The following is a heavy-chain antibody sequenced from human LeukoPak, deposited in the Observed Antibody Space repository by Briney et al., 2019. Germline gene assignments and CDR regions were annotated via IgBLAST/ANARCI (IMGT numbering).Heavy chain of an antibody. J-gene: IGHJ4*02. D-gene: IGHD5-18*01. Sequence: GGSLRLSCAASGFTFDDYAMHWVRQAPGKGLEWVSGISWNSGSIGYADPVKGRFTISRDNAKNSLYLQMNSLRAEDTALYYCAKDKSGYSYRYFDYWGQGTLVTVSS. V-gene: IGHV3-9*01. CDR3: AKDKSGYSYRYFDY. CDR1: GFTFDDYA. CDR2: ISWNSGSI.